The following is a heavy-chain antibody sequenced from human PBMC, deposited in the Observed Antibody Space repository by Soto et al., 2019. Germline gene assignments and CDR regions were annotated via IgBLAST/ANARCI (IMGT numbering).Heavy chain of an antibody. D-gene: IGHD6-19*01. CDR3: ASLWLVPPIYDY. J-gene: IGHJ4*02. V-gene: IGHV3-21*01. CDR2: ISSSSSYI. CDR1: GFTFSSYS. Sequence: PGGSLRLSCAASGFTFSSYSMNWVRQAPGKGLEWVSSISSSSSYIYYADSVKGRFTISRDNAKNSLYLQMNSLRAEDTAVYYCASLWLVPPIYDYWGQGTLVTASS.